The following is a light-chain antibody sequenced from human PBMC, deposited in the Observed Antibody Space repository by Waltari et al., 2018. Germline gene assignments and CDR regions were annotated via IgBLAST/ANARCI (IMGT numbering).Light chain of an antibody. CDR2: SSD. CDR3: AAWDDSLNGVV. V-gene: IGLV1-44*01. CDR1: RSNIGSNS. Sequence: QSLLTQPPSASGTPGQRVTVSCSGSRSNIGSNSVNWYPQLPGTAPNRRIYSSDQRPSGVPDRFSGSKSGTSASLAISGLQSEDDADYYCAAWDDSLNGVVFGGGTKLTVL. J-gene: IGLJ2*01.